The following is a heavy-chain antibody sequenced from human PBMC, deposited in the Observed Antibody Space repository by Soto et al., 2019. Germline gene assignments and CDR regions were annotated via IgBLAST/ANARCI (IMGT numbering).Heavy chain of an antibody. CDR1: GFTFSNAW. CDR3: TIDPLLLYYYGMDV. Sequence: GGSLRLSCAASGFTFSNAWMNWVRQAPGKGLEWVGRIKSKTDGGTTDYAAPVKGRFTISRDDSKNTLYLQMNSLKTEDTAVYYCTIDPLLLYYYGMDVWGQGTTVTVSS. CDR2: IKSKTDGGTT. D-gene: IGHD3-10*01. V-gene: IGHV3-15*07. J-gene: IGHJ6*02.